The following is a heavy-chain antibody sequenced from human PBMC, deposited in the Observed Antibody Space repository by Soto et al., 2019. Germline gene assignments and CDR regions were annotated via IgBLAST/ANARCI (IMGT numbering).Heavy chain of an antibody. J-gene: IGHJ4*02. CDR3: AKGGGSCCFDN. Sequence: GGSLRLSCAASGFTFSTYAMSWVRQAPGKGLEWVSAISGSGGNSTFYGDSVKGRFTISRDNSKNTLYLQMNSLGAEDTAVYYCAKGGGSCCFDNWGQGTLVTVYS. CDR2: ISGSGGNST. V-gene: IGHV3-23*01. D-gene: IGHD2-15*01. CDR1: GFTFSTYA.